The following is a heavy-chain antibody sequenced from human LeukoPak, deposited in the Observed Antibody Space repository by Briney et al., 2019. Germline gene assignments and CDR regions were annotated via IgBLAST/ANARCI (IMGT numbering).Heavy chain of an antibody. CDR2: IKQDGSEK. CDR1: GFTFSSYW. Sequence: GGSLRLSCAASGFTFSSYWMSWVRQAPGKGLEWVANIKQDGSEKYYVDSVKGRFTISRDNAKNSLYLQMNSLRAEDTAVYYCARDQKSVLLWFGGTDYWGQGTLVTVSS. D-gene: IGHD3-10*01. J-gene: IGHJ4*02. V-gene: IGHV3-7*01. CDR3: ARDQKSVLLWFGGTDY.